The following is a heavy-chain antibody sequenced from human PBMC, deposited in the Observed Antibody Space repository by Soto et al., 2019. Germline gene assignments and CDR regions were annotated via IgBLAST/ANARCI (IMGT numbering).Heavy chain of an antibody. CDR3: ARVYSSGYPYDAFDI. J-gene: IGHJ3*02. Sequence: GASVKVSCKASGYTFTSYGISWVRQAPGQGLEWMGWISAYNGNTNYAQKLQGRVTMTTDTSTSTAYMELRSLRSDDTAVYYCARVYSSGYPYDAFDIWGQGTMVTVSS. D-gene: IGHD3-22*01. CDR2: ISAYNGNT. CDR1: GYTFTSYG. V-gene: IGHV1-18*01.